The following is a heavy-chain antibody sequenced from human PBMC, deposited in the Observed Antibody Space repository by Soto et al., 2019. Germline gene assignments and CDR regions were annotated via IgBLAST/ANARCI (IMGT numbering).Heavy chain of an antibody. V-gene: IGHV1-46*01. D-gene: IGHD4-4*01. J-gene: IGHJ6*02. CDR1: GYTFTSHY. CDR2: INPSGGST. Sequence: KVSCKASGYTFTSHYMHWVRQASGQGLEWMGLINPSGGSTTYAQKFQGRVTMTRDTSTSTVYMELISPRSEDTAVYYCPREFLHYCSDYRNYYYYYGMDVLCQGTTVAVSS. CDR3: PREFLHYCSDYRNYYYYYGMDV.